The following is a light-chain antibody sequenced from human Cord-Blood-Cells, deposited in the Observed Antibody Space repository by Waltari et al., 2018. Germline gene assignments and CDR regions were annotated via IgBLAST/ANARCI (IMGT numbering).Light chain of an antibody. CDR3: SSYTSSSTLV. Sequence: QSALTQPASVSGSPGQSITISCTGTSSDVGGYNYVSWYQQHPGKAPKLMIYDVSNPPSGVSNRFSCSKSGNTASLTISGLPAEDEADYYCSSYTSSSTLVFGGGTKLTVL. J-gene: IGLJ2*01. CDR1: SSDVGGYNY. CDR2: DVS. V-gene: IGLV2-14*01.